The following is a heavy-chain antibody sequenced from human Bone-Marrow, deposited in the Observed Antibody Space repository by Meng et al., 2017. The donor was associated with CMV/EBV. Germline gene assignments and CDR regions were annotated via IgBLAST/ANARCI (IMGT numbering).Heavy chain of an antibody. J-gene: IGHJ4*02. V-gene: IGHV3-48*04. CDR2: ISPRSSTV. CDR3: ARAMSGGTYYVYFDY. D-gene: IGHD1-26*01. Sequence: GGSLRLSCAAAGFTFSSYAMHWVRQAPGKGLEWVSYISPRSSTVDYAETVKGRFTIFRDNAKNSLYLQMNSLRAEDTAVYYCARAMSGGTYYVYFDYWGQGTLVTVSS. CDR1: GFTFSSYA.